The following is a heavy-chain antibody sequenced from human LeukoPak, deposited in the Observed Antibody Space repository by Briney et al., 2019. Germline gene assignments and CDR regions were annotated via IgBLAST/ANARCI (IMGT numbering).Heavy chain of an antibody. V-gene: IGHV3-30*18. CDR2: ISFDGRNK. D-gene: IGHD4-17*01. Sequence: SGGSLRLSCAASGFTFGSYGMHRVRQAPGKGLEWVAVISFDGRNKYFGDSVKGRFSISRDNSKNTLSLQMNSLRPEDTAVYYCVKDGHSVTIFDYWGRGTLVTVSS. CDR3: VKDGHSVTIFDY. CDR1: GFTFGSYG. J-gene: IGHJ4*02.